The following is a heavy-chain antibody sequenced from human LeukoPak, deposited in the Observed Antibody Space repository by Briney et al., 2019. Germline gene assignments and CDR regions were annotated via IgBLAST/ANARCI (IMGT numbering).Heavy chain of an antibody. CDR3: AAGTGTSDFDY. CDR1: GFTFSSYG. D-gene: IGHD1-7*01. CDR2: IKRKTDGGPT. Sequence: GRSLRLSCAASGFTFSSYGMHWVRQAPGKGLEWVGRIKRKTDGGPTDYAAPVKGRFTVSRDDSKSTLYLQMKSLKIEDTAVYYCAAGTGTSDFDYWGQGTLVTVSS. V-gene: IGHV3-15*01. J-gene: IGHJ4*02.